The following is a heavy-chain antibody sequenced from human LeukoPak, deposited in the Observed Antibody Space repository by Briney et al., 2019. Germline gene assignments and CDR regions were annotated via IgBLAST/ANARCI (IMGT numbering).Heavy chain of an antibody. D-gene: IGHD6-13*01. CDR3: ARAQGFRIAVAGNRSDY. Sequence: SSETLSLTCAVYGGSFSGYYWSWIRQPPGKGLEWIGEINHSGSTNYNPSLKSRVTISVDTSKNQFSLKLSSVTAADTAVYYCARAQGFRIAVAGNRSDYWGQGTLVTVSS. J-gene: IGHJ4*02. V-gene: IGHV4-34*01. CDR1: GGSFSGYY. CDR2: INHSGST.